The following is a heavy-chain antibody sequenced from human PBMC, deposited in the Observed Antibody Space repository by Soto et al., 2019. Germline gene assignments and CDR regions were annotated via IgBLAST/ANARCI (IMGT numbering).Heavy chain of an antibody. CDR2: IYPGDSDT. V-gene: IGHV5-51*01. D-gene: IGHD3-10*01. CDR3: ARPTLITMVRGVIIDAFDI. CDR1: GYSFTSYW. J-gene: IGHJ3*02. Sequence: PGESLKISCKGSGYSFTSYWIGWVRQMPGKGLEWMGIIYPGDSDTRYSPSFQGQVTISADKSISTAYLQWSSLKASDTAMYYCARPTLITMVRGVIIDAFDIWGQGTMVTVSS.